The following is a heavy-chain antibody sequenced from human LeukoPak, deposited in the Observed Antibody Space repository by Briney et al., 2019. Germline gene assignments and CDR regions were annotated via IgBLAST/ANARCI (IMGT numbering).Heavy chain of an antibody. J-gene: IGHJ3*02. D-gene: IGHD3-10*01. CDR3: ARDLGYYYGSGSYYDAFDI. V-gene: IGHV1-18*04. CDR2: ISAYNGNT. CDR1: GYTFTSYY. Sequence: GASVKVSCKASGYTFTSYYMHWVRQAPGQGLEWMGWISAYNGNTNYAQKLQGRVTMTTDTSTSTAYMELRSLRSDDTAVYYCARDLGYYYGSGSYYDAFDIWGQGTMVTVSS.